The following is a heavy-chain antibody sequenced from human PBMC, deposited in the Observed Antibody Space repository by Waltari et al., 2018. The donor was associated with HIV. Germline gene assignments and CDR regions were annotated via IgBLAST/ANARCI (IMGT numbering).Heavy chain of an antibody. CDR3: ARGYTSSPGVWLLSY. D-gene: IGHD6-13*01. Sequence: QLQLRESGPGLVKPSETLSLTCTVSGGSIAHTDSFWGWIRQSPGKGLEWIGSALYTGRLDLYTGQFFSRPSLRSRVAISVDTSTNQFSLRLTSVTAADTAVYHCARGYTSSPGVWLLSYWGQGTLVTVSS. V-gene: IGHV4-39*07. CDR1: GGSIAHTDSF. J-gene: IGHJ4*02. CDR2: ALYTGRLD.